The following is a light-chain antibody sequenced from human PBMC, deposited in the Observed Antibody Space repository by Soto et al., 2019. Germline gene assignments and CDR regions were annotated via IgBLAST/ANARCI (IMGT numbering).Light chain of an antibody. J-gene: IGKJ3*01. CDR1: QTISSW. V-gene: IGKV1-5*03. CDR3: QQYNGYFI. CDR2: KTS. Sequence: DIQMTQSPSTLSASVGDRVTITCRASQTISSWLAWYQQKPGKAPKLLIYKTSILETGVPSRFSGSGSGTEFTLTISSLQPDDFASYYCQQYNGYFIFGPGTKVDVK.